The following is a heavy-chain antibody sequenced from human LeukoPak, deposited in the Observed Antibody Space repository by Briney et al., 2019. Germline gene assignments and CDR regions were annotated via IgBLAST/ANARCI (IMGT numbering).Heavy chain of an antibody. CDR3: AKATYSTSPGYYFDY. V-gene: IGHV3-9*01. CDR2: ISWNSGRI. D-gene: IGHD6-6*01. Sequence: PGRSLRLSCAASGFTFDDYAMHWVRQGPGKGLEWVSGISWNSGRIGYADSVKGRFIISRDNAKNSLYLQMNSLRSGDTAFYYCAKATYSTSPGYYFDYWGQGTLVTVSS. J-gene: IGHJ4*02. CDR1: GFTFDDYA.